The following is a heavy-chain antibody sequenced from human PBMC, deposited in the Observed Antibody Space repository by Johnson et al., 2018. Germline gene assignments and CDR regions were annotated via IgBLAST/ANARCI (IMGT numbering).Heavy chain of an antibody. CDR1: GFTFSSYG. CDR3: AKRWLGYIQH. CDR2: ISYDGSNK. Sequence: QVQLVESGGGVVQXGRSLRLXCAASGFTFSSYGMHWVRQAPGKGLEWVAVISYDGSNKYSADSVKGRFTISRDNSKNTQYLQMNSLRAEDTAVYYCAKRWLGYIQHWGQGTLVTVSS. J-gene: IGHJ1*01. D-gene: IGHD2-15*01. V-gene: IGHV3-30*18.